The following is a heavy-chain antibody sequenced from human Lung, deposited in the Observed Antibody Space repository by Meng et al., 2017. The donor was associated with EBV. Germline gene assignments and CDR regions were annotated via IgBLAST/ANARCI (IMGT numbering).Heavy chain of an antibody. CDR1: GYSFVNYG. V-gene: IGHV1-18*01. CDR3: ARRFGTSNFDY. Sequence: QVQMLQSGFEVKKPGASVKVSCRSFGYSFVNYGITWVRQAPGQGLEWMGWTTPLSADTNYAQKFQGRIIMTTDAPTGTAYMELRSLTSDDTAVYYCARRFGTSNFDYWGQGTLVTVSS. CDR2: TTPLSADT. J-gene: IGHJ4*02. D-gene: IGHD3-16*01.